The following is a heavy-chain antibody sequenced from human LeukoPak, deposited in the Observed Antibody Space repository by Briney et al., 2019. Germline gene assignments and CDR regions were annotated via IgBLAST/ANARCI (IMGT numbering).Heavy chain of an antibody. J-gene: IGHJ4*02. CDR1: GYTFTSYD. D-gene: IGHD3-22*01. V-gene: IGHV1-8*03. CDR2: MNPNSGNT. Sequence: ASVKVSCKASGYTFTSYDINWVRQATGQGLEWMGWMNPNSGNTGYAQKFQGRVTITRNTSISTAYTELSSLRSEDTDVYYCTVQSDYDSSGYYYIWGQGTLVTVSS. CDR3: TVQSDYDSSGYYYI.